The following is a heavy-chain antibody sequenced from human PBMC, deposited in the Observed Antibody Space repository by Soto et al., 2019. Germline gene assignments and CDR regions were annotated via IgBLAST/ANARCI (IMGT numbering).Heavy chain of an antibody. D-gene: IGHD3-3*01. J-gene: IGHJ5*02. Sequence: SETLSLTCAVYGGSFSGYYWSWIRQPPGKGLEWIGEINHSGSTNYNPSLKSRVTISVDTSKNQFSLKLSSVTAADTAVYYCARDLRFWSGLREDYNWFDPWGQGTLVTVSS. CDR2: INHSGST. CDR1: GGSFSGYY. V-gene: IGHV4-34*01. CDR3: ARDLRFWSGLREDYNWFDP.